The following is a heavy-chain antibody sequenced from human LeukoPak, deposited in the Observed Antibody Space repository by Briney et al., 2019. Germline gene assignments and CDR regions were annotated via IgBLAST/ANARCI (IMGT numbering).Heavy chain of an antibody. CDR1: GFTLSSYA. CDR3: AKGSESGSYYMPLFDP. V-gene: IGHV3-30*04. Sequence: RGSLRDSCAASGFTLSSYAMQWVRPAPRKGLEWVAAISYDGSNKYYAHSVKGRFTLSRDNSQNTLYLQMKSLRDQGTPVYYCAKGSESGSYYMPLFDPWGQGTLVTVSS. CDR2: ISYDGSNK. J-gene: IGHJ5*02. D-gene: IGHD3-10*01.